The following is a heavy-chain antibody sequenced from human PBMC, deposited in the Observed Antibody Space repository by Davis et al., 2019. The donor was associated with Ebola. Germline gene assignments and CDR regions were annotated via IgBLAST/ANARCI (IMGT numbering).Heavy chain of an antibody. J-gene: IGHJ6*04. D-gene: IGHD1-14*01. V-gene: IGHV3-48*02. CDR2: ISSSSSTI. CDR1: GFTFSSYS. CDR3: ARDPNLRDV. Sequence: GESLKISCAASGFTFSSYSLNWVRQAPGKGLEWVSYISSSSSTIYYADSVKGRFTISRDNAKNSLHLQMNSLRDEDTAVYYCARDPNLRDVWGKGTTVTVSS.